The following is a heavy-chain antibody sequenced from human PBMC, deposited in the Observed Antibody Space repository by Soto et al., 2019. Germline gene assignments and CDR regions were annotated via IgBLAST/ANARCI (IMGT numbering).Heavy chain of an antibody. Sequence: EVQLLESGGGLVQPGGSLSLSCVASGFTFSNYAMSWVRQAPGKGLEWVASFSSSGGSTYYADSVKGRFTISRDNSRNTLYLQMNSLSVEDTALYCCAHAGQWLAYFDYWGQGTLVTVSS. V-gene: IGHV3-23*01. CDR3: AHAGQWLAYFDY. J-gene: IGHJ4*02. CDR2: FSSSGGST. D-gene: IGHD6-19*01. CDR1: GFTFSNYA.